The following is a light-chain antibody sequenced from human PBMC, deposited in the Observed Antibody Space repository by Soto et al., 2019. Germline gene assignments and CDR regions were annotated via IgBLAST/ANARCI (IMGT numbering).Light chain of an antibody. CDR1: QSISVW. J-gene: IGKJ5*01. Sequence: DIQMTQSPSTLSASVGDRVTITCRASQSISVWLAWYQQKPGKAPKIMIYAASSLQGGVPSRFSGSGSGTEFTLTISSLQPEDFATYYCQQASSFPPTFGQGTRLEIK. CDR3: QQASSFPPT. V-gene: IGKV1-12*01. CDR2: AAS.